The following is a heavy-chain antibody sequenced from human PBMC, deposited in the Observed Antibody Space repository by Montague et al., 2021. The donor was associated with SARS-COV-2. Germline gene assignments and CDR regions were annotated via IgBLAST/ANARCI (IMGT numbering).Heavy chain of an antibody. Sequence: SETLFLTCAVYGGSFSDYFWTWIRQPPAKGLEWIGEINHRGTSNYNPSLKSRVSISVDTSKNQFSLYLGSVTAAVTAVYYCARGREHFNMLFVVMTGGEYYFDXWGRGTLVAVSS. D-gene: IGHD3-22*01. V-gene: IGHV4-34*01. CDR3: ARGREHFNMLFVVMTGGEYYFDX. CDR1: GGSFSDYF. J-gene: IGHJ4*02. CDR2: INHRGTS.